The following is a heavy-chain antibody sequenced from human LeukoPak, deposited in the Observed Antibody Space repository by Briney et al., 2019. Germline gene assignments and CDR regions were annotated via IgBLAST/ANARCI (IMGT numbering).Heavy chain of an antibody. CDR3: AREEQWLGDDYYYYYMDV. J-gene: IGHJ6*03. CDR1: GFTFDDYG. V-gene: IGHV3-20*04. CDR2: INWNGGST. D-gene: IGHD6-19*01. Sequence: GGSLRLSCAASGFTFDDYGMSWVRQAPGKGLEWVSGINWNGGSTGYADSVKGRFTISRDNAKNSLYLQMNSLRAEDTALYYCAREEQWLGDDYYYYYMDVWGKGTTVTVSS.